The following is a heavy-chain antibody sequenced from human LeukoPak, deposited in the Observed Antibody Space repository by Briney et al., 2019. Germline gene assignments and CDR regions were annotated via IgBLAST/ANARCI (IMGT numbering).Heavy chain of an antibody. V-gene: IGHV4-59*01. CDR2: MDYSGST. Sequence: PSETLSLTCTVSGGSISSYYWSWLRQPPGKGLEWIGYMDYSGSTNYNPSLKSPVTISVDTSKNQLSLKLSSVTAADTAVYYCARGGAVGDSFDYWGQGTLVSVSS. J-gene: IGHJ4*02. CDR3: ARGGAVGDSFDY. CDR1: GGSISSYY. D-gene: IGHD3-16*01.